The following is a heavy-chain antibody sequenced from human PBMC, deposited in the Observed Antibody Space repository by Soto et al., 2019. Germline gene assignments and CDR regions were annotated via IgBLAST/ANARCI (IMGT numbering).Heavy chain of an antibody. V-gene: IGHV3-23*01. CDR3: AKNYYFDS. CDR2: IGVTGGGVTGGAT. CDR1: GFSFSRYA. J-gene: IGHJ4*02. Sequence: PGGSLRLSCAASGFSFSRYAISWVRQAPGKGLEWVSSIGVTGGGVTGGATYYADSVKGRFFISRDNSKNTLFVEMNGLRGEDTAVYYCAKNYYFDSWGQGTLVTVSS.